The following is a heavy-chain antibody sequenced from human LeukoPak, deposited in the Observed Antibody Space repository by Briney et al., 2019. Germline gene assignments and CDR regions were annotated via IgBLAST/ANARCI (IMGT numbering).Heavy chain of an antibody. V-gene: IGHV4-59*01. CDR3: ARVLGGSGSYYLDY. J-gene: IGHJ4*02. CDR1: GGSISSYY. Sequence: SETLSLTCTVSGGSISSYYWSWIRQPPGKGLEWIGYIYYSGSTNYNPSLKSRVTISVDTSKNQFSLKLSSVTAADTAVYYCARVLGGSGSYYLDYWGQGTLVTVSS. D-gene: IGHD3-10*01. CDR2: IYYSGST.